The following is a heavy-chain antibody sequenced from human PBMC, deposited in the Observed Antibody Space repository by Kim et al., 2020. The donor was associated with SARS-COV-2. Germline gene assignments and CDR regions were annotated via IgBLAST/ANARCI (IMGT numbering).Heavy chain of an antibody. D-gene: IGHD3-3*01. Sequence: SVQVSCKTSGGTFSSYSMSWVRQAPGQGLEWMGGIIPLVGTANYAQKFQRRVTITADESTSTAYMELSSLKSEDTAVYYCASSYFDFWSGYWSPGQVKGPCVPGGQGTRFTVSS. J-gene: IGHJ1*01. CDR2: IIPLVGTA. V-gene: IGHV1-69*13. CDR1: GGTFSSYS. CDR3: ASSYFDFWSGYWSPGQVKGPCVP.